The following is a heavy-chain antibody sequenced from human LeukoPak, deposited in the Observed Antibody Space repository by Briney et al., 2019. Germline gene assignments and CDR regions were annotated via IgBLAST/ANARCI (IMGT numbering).Heavy chain of an antibody. V-gene: IGHV1-18*01. CDR1: GYTFSNYG. CDR2: ISAYNINT. CDR3: ASWAGYCSTNNCYATSLDY. Sequence: ASVKDSCKASGYTFSNYGISWMRQAPGQGLEWMGWISAYNINTNLAQKFQGRVTMTTDTSTSTAYMELRSLRSDDTAVYYCASWAGYCSTNNCYATSLDYWGQGTLVTVSA. J-gene: IGHJ4*02. D-gene: IGHD2-2*01.